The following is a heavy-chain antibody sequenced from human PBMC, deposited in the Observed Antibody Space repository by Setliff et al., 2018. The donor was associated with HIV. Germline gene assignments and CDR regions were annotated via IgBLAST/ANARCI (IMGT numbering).Heavy chain of an antibody. CDR3: ARDQGFWSGFTYNYYMDV. D-gene: IGHD3-3*01. CDR2: INTGNGDT. V-gene: IGHV1-3*04. J-gene: IGHJ6*03. Sequence: ASVKVSCKASGYTFTSYAMHWVRQAPGQRLEWVGWINTGNGDTKYSQDFQGRVTISRDTSASTAHMELRSLRSDDTAVYYCARDQGFWSGFTYNYYMDVWGKGTTGTVSS. CDR1: GYTFTSYA.